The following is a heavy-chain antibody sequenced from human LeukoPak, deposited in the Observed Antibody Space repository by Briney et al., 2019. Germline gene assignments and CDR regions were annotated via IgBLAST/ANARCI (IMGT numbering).Heavy chain of an antibody. CDR2: IIPIFGTA. CDR3: AREGRTGTTDY. Sequence: SVKVSCKASGYTFNGYYMHWVRQAPGQGLEWMGGIIPIFGTANYAQKFQGRVTITADESTSTAYMELSSLRSEDTAVYYCAREGRTGTTDYWGQGTLVTVSS. V-gene: IGHV1-69*13. D-gene: IGHD1-1*01. J-gene: IGHJ4*02. CDR1: GYTFNGYY.